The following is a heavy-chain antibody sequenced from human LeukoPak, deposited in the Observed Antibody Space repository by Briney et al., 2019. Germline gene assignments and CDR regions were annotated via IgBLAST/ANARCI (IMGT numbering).Heavy chain of an antibody. CDR1: GFTFSSSE. V-gene: IGHV3-48*03. CDR2: ISSSGRTT. J-gene: IGHJ6*02. D-gene: IGHD2-15*01. Sequence: GALGLSWAASGFTFSSSEMNWVRQAPGKGLGWVSYISSSGRTTYYAESVTGRSTTSRDPATNSLFMQMNRLRAEDTAVYFCARAGECSGGSRFHDYYGMDVWGQGTMVAVSS. CDR3: ARAGECSGGSRFHDYYGMDV.